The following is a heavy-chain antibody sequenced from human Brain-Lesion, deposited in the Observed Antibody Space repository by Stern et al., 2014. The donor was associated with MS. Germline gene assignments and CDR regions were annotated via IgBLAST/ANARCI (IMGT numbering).Heavy chain of an antibody. Sequence: MQLVQSGGGLVQPGGSLRLSCAASGFTFSSYWMHWVRQAPGKGLVWVSRISSDGRSTRYADSVKGRFTISRDNAKNTLFLQMNSLRVEDTAVYYCARVGIAARRYFGMDVWGQGTTVTVSS. V-gene: IGHV3-74*02. J-gene: IGHJ6*02. CDR3: ARVGIAARRYFGMDV. CDR1: GFTFSSYW. CDR2: ISSDGRST. D-gene: IGHD6-6*01.